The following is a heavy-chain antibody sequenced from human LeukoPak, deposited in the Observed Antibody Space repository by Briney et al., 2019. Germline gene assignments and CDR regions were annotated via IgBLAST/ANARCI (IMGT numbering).Heavy chain of an antibody. V-gene: IGHV4-61*01. CDR2: MSPSGTT. CDR1: GDSVSSGNYY. CDR3: AWGHDDRSGSFDY. J-gene: IGHJ4*02. Sequence: SGTLSLTCTVSGDSVSSGNYYLTWIRQPPGKGLDWITYMSPSGTTKYNPSLKSRVTTSVDTSRTQFSLRLSSVTAADTAMYYCAWGHDDRSGSFDYWSQGTLVTVSS. D-gene: IGHD3-22*01.